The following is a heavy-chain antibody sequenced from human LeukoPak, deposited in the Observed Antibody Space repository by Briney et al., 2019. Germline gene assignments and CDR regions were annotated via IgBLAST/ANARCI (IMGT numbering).Heavy chain of an antibody. V-gene: IGHV3-23*01. D-gene: IGHD3-10*01. Sequence: GGSLRLSCAASGFTFSSYAMSWVRQAPGKGLEWVSAISGSGGSTYYPDSLKGRFTISRDNSKNTLYLQMNSLRAEDTAVYYCAKDSALLWFGEPYDAFDIWGQGTMVTVSS. CDR1: GFTFSSYA. CDR3: AKDSALLWFGEPYDAFDI. J-gene: IGHJ3*02. CDR2: ISGSGGST.